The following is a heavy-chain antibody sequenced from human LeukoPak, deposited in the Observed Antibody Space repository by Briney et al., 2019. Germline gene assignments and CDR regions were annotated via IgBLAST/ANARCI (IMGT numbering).Heavy chain of an antibody. Sequence: SETLSLTCTVSGGSISSSSYYWGWIRQPPGKGLEWIGSIYYSGSTYYNPSLKSRVTISVDTSKNQFSLRLSSVTAAATAVYYCARETSEYYDIWSGYYRRWDWFDPWGQGTLVTVSS. CDR2: IYYSGST. CDR1: GGSISSSSYY. CDR3: ARETSEYYDIWSGYYRRWDWFDP. D-gene: IGHD3-3*01. J-gene: IGHJ5*02. V-gene: IGHV4-39*07.